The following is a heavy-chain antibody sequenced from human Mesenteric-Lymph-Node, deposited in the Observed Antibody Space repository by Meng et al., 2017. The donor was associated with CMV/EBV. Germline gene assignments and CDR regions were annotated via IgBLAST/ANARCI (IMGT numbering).Heavy chain of an antibody. CDR3: LSMVVTRDY. Sequence: GESLKISCAASGFTFSSYSMNWVRQAPGKGLEWVSYISSSSSTIYYGDSVKGRFTISRDNAKNSLYLQMNSLRAEDTAVYYCLSMVVTRDYWGQGTLVTVSS. CDR2: ISSSSSTI. D-gene: IGHD4-23*01. J-gene: IGHJ4*02. V-gene: IGHV3-48*04. CDR1: GFTFSSYS.